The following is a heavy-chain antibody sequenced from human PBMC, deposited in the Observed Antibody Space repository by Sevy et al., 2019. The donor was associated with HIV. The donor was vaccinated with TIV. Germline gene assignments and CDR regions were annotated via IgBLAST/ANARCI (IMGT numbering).Heavy chain of an antibody. D-gene: IGHD3-22*01. J-gene: IGHJ6*03. V-gene: IGHV3-48*03. Sequence: GGSLRLSCAASGFTFSSDEMTWVRQAPGKGLEWISYIDSSGTSIYYADSVLGRFTVSRNNAKNLLFLQMNSLRAEDTAVYYCARNYFDSSGSGLSYYYYMDVWGKGTTVTVSS. CDR3: ARNYFDSSGSGLSYYYYMDV. CDR1: GFTFSSDE. CDR2: IDSSGTSI.